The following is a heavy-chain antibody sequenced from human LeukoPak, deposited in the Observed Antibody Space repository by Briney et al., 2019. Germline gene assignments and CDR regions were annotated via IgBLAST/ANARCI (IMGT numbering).Heavy chain of an antibody. CDR1: GGSISSYY. V-gene: IGHV4-59*01. CDR3: ARAEGATIFGVVIPTYYYYYMDV. CDR2: IYYSGST. Sequence: SETLSLTCTVSGGSISSYYWSWIRQPPGKGLEWIGYIYYSGSTNYNPSLKSRVTISVDTSKNQFSLKLSSVTAADTAVYYCARAEGATIFGVVIPTYYYYYMDVWGKGTTVTVSS. J-gene: IGHJ6*03. D-gene: IGHD3-3*01.